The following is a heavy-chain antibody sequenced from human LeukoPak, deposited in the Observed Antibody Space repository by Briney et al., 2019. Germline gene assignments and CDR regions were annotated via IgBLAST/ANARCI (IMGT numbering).Heavy chain of an antibody. CDR1: GYTFTSYD. V-gene: IGHV1-8*01. CDR3: ARTYISGNYYKWGYFDP. D-gene: IGHD3-10*01. J-gene: IGHJ5*02. Sequence: ASVKVSCKASGYTFTSYDINWVRQATGQGLEWMGWMNPNSGNTGYAQKFQGRVTMTRNTSISTAYMELSSLRSEDTAVYYCARTYISGNYYKWGYFDPWGQGVLVTVSS. CDR2: MNPNSGNT.